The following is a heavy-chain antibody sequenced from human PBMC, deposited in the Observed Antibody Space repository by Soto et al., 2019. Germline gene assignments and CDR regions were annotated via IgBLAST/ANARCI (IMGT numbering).Heavy chain of an antibody. CDR1: GGSFSGYY. CDR3: ARAPIRFLEWLSSAHFDY. J-gene: IGHJ4*02. V-gene: IGHV4-34*01. Sequence: AAETLSLTCAVYGGSFSGYYWSWIRQPPGKGLEWIGEINHSGSTNYNPSLKSRVTISVDTSKNQFSLKLSSVTAADTAVYYCARAPIRFLEWLSSAHFDYWGQGTLVTVSS. D-gene: IGHD3-3*01. CDR2: INHSGST.